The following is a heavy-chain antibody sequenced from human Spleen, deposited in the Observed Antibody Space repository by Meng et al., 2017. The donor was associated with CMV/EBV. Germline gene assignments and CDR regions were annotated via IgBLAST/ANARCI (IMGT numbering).Heavy chain of an antibody. CDR3: ARESSSSHALDV. CDR2: ISSSSSFI. CDR1: GFTFSVYS. J-gene: IGHJ6*02. V-gene: IGHV3-21*06. D-gene: IGHD2-2*01. Sequence: GESLKISCAASGFTFSVYSMNWVRQAPGKGLEWVSSISSSSSFIYYGDSMKGRLTIPRDNAENSLYLQMNGLRAEDTAVYYCARESSSSHALDVWGQGTTVTVSS.